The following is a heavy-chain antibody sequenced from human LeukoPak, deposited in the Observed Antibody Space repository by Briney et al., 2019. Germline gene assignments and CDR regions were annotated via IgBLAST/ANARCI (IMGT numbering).Heavy chain of an antibody. CDR2: INHSGST. CDR3: ARRPKTDFWSGYLYYYYYYMDV. CDR1: GGSFSGFY. V-gene: IGHV4-34*01. D-gene: IGHD3-3*01. J-gene: IGHJ6*03. Sequence: PSETLSLTCAVYGGSFSGFYWNWIRQPPGKGLEWIGEINHSGSTNYNPSLKSRVTISVDTSKNQFSLKLSSVTAADTAVYYCARRPKTDFWSGYLYYYYYYMDVWGKGTTVTVSS.